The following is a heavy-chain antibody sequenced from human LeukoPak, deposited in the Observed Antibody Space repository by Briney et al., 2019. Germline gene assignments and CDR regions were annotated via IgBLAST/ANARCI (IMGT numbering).Heavy chain of an antibody. V-gene: IGHV6-1*01. J-gene: IGHJ2*01. CDR2: TYYRCRWYK. CDR3: ARAGGSHVWYFDL. D-gene: IGHD3-16*01. CDR1: GDSVSTNSAA. Sequence: SPTLSLTCAISGDSVSTNSAAWNWIRQSPSKGLEWLGRTYYRCRWYKVYAVSVKSRITITPCTSNNQFSLQLNSVTPEDTAVYYWARAGGSHVWYFDLWGRGTLVTVSS.